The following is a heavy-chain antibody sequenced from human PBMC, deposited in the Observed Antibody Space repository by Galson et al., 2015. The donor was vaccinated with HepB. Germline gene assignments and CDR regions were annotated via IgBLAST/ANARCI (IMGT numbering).Heavy chain of an antibody. J-gene: IGHJ3*01. D-gene: IGHD2-15*01. CDR2: IWYDGSNR. CDR1: GFPFGSYG. V-gene: IGHV3-33*01. Sequence: SLRLSCAASGFPFGSYGMHWVRQAPGKGLEWVAAIWYDGSNRYHADSVKGRFTISRDNSKNTLYLQMSSLRAEDTALYSCARDLSGSGGAFDFWGQGTMVIVSS. CDR3: ARDLSGSGGAFDF.